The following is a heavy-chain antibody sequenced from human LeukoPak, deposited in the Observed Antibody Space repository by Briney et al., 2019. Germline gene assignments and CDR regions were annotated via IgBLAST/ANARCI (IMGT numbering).Heavy chain of an antibody. V-gene: IGHV4-34*01. CDR2: INHSGST. Sequence: SETLSLTCTVSGYSMRSGYYWSWIRQPPGKGLEWIGEINHSGSTNYNPSLKSRVTISVDTSKNQFSLKLSSVTAADTAVYYCARLPFTFGGVIVYFDYWGQGTLVTVSS. CDR3: ARLPFTFGGVIVYFDY. CDR1: GYSMRSGYY. J-gene: IGHJ4*02. D-gene: IGHD3-16*02.